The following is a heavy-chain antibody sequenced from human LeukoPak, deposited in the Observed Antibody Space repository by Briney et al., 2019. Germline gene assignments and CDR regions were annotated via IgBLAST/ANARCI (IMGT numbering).Heavy chain of an antibody. CDR1: GFSFSSYS. CDR2: ISSSSNTI. Sequence: GGSLRLSCAASGFSFSSYSMNWVRQAPGRGLEWVSYISSSSNTIYYADSVKGRFTISRDNAKNSLYLQMNSLRAADTAVYYCARVPGGWFDPWGQGTLVTVSS. J-gene: IGHJ5*02. D-gene: IGHD4-23*01. V-gene: IGHV3-48*01. CDR3: ARVPGGWFDP.